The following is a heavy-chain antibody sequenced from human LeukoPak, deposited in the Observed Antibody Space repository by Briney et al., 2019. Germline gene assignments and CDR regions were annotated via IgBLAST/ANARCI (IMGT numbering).Heavy chain of an antibody. V-gene: IGHV1-69*13. CDR3: ARADYYGSGSSIRRKFDP. CDR1: GGTFSSYA. CDR2: IIPIFGTA. D-gene: IGHD3-10*01. J-gene: IGHJ5*02. Sequence: SVKVSCKASGGTFSSYAISWVRQAPGQGLEWMGGIIPIFGTANYAQKFQGRVTITADESTSTAYMELSSLRSEDTAVYYCARADYYGSGSSIRRKFDPWGQGTLVTVSS.